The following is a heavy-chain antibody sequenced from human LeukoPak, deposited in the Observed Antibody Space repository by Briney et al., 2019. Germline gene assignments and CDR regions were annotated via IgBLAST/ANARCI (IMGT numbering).Heavy chain of an antibody. J-gene: IGHJ5*02. D-gene: IGHD2-2*02. CDR1: GYSFTSYW. CDR3: ARVVVPAAITGIWFDP. Sequence: GESLKISCKGSGYSFTSYWIGWVRQMPGKGLEWMGIIYPGDSDTRYSPSFQGQVTILADKSISTAYLQWSSLKASDTAMYYCARVVVPAAITGIWFDPWGQGTLVTVSS. V-gene: IGHV5-51*01. CDR2: IYPGDSDT.